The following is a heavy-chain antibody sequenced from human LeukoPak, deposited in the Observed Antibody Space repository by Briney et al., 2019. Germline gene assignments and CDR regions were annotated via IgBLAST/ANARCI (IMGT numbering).Heavy chain of an antibody. CDR1: GYTFTGYY. CDR2: INPNSGGT. Sequence: GASVNVSCKASGYTFTGYYMHWVRQAPGQGLEWMGWINPNSGGTNYAQKFQGRVTMTRDTSISTAYMELSRLRSDDTAVYYCARANLYNDYGDYTMDHYFDYWGQGTLVTVSS. V-gene: IGHV1-2*02. CDR3: ARANLYNDYGDYTMDHYFDY. D-gene: IGHD4-17*01. J-gene: IGHJ4*02.